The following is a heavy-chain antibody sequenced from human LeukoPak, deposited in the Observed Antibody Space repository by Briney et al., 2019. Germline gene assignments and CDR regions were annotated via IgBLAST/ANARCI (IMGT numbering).Heavy chain of an antibody. J-gene: IGHJ4*02. CDR1: GLTFSSYD. Sequence: GGSLRLSCAASGLTFSSYDMSWVRQAPGKGLEWVSGISSSGGNTYYADSVKGRFTISRDNSNSALYLQMNSLGAEDTALYYCARKYSSGWYYFDYWGQGTLVTVSS. D-gene: IGHD6-19*01. V-gene: IGHV3-23*01. CDR2: ISSSGGNT. CDR3: ARKYSSGWYYFDY.